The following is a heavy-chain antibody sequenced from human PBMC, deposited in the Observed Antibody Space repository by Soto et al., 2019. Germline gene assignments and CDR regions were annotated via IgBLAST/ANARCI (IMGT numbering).Heavy chain of an antibody. D-gene: IGHD6-19*01. Sequence: QVQLQQWGAGLLKPSETLALTCAVYGGSFSGYYWSWIRQPPGRGLEWIGEIHHSGRTSYNPSLKSRVTISADPSKNQFSLKLSSVTAADTAVYYCAKHSGWSFDYWGQGTLVTVSS. J-gene: IGHJ4*02. CDR1: GGSFSGYY. CDR2: IHHSGRT. CDR3: AKHSGWSFDY. V-gene: IGHV4-34*01.